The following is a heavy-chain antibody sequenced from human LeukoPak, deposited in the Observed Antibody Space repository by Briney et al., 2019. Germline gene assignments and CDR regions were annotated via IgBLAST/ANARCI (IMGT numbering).Heavy chain of an antibody. CDR3: ARDGEYYDFWSGYSPYYFDY. D-gene: IGHD3-3*01. CDR2: INAGNGNT. V-gene: IGHV1-3*01. J-gene: IGHJ4*02. Sequence: GASVKVSCKASGYTFTSYAMHWVRQAPGQRLEWMGWINAGNGNTKYSQKFQGRVTITRDTSASTAYMELSSLRSEDTAVYYCARDGEYYDFWSGYSPYYFDYWGQGTLVTVSS. CDR1: GYTFTSYA.